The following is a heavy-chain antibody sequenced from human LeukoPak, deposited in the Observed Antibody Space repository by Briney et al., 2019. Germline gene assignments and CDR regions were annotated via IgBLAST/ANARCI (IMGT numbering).Heavy chain of an antibody. Sequence: GGSLRLSCAASGFTFSSYAMHWVRQAPGKGLEWVAVISYDGSNKYYADSVKGRFTISRDNSKNTLYLQMSSLRAEDTAVYYCVREETMIIGHGYFDYWGQGTLVTVSS. V-gene: IGHV3-30-3*01. CDR2: ISYDGSNK. D-gene: IGHD3-22*01. CDR3: VREETMIIGHGYFDY. J-gene: IGHJ4*02. CDR1: GFTFSSYA.